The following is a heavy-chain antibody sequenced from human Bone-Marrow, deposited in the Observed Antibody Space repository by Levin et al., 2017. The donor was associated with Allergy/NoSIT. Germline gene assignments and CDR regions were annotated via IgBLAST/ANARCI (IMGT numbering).Heavy chain of an antibody. D-gene: IGHD6-19*01. CDR2: ISKTGINT. V-gene: IGHV3-23*01. J-gene: IGHJ6*02. CDR3: AKDALITMAGGFYQYHGMDV. CDR1: GFTFSTYA. Sequence: GESLKISCAASGFTFSTYAMSWVRQAPGKGLEWVSRISKTGINTHYADSVKGRFIISRDNSKNTLYLQMNSLRAEDTAIYFCAKDALITMAGGFYQYHGMDVWGQGTTVTVSS.